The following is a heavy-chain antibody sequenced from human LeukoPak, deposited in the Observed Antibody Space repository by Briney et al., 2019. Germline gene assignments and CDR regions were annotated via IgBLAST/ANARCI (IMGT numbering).Heavy chain of an antibody. Sequence: PSGTLSLTCAVSGGSISSSYWWSWVRQPPGKGLEWIGEIYHSGSTNYNPSLKSRVTISVDKSKNQFSLKLSSVTAADTAVYYCARVVVPAYSMWYYMDVWGKGTTVTVSS. CDR1: GGSISSSYW. D-gene: IGHD2-2*01. J-gene: IGHJ6*03. CDR3: ARVVVPAYSMWYYMDV. CDR2: IYHSGST. V-gene: IGHV4-4*02.